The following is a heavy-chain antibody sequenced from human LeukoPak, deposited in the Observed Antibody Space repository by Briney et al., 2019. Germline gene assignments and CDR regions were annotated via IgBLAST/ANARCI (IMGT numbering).Heavy chain of an antibody. D-gene: IGHD1-26*01. Sequence: SQTLSLTCTVSGGSIRSDSYQWSWIRQSAGKGLEWIGRYYRSGSTNFSPSLKSRVTLAVDTSKNQFSLKLSSVTAADTAVYYCARGGMGTESDYWGQGTLVTVAS. J-gene: IGHJ4*02. CDR1: GGSIRSDSYQ. CDR3: ARGGMGTESDY. CDR2: YYRSGST. V-gene: IGHV4-61*02.